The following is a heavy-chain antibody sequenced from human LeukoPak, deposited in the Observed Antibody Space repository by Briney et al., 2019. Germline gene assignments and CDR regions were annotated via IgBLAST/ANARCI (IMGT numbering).Heavy chain of an antibody. D-gene: IGHD1-26*01. CDR2: INPGDSDT. J-gene: IGHJ4*02. CDR1: GSSFTNYW. CDR3: ARRQGEGCIIDY. Sequence: GESLRISCKASGSSFTNYWIAWVRQLPGKGLEWMGIINPGDSDTRYSPTFQGQVIISADKSISTAYLQWSSLKDSDTAIYFCARRQGEGCIIDYWGQGTLVTVSS. V-gene: IGHV5-51*01.